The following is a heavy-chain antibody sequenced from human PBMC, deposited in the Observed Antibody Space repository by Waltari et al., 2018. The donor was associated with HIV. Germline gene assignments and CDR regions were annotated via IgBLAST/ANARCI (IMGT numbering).Heavy chain of an antibody. V-gene: IGHV1-18*01. CDR1: GYTFTSYG. D-gene: IGHD2-2*02. J-gene: IGHJ5*02. CDR3: ARVDYCSSTSCYTPGANWFDP. Sequence: QVQLVQSGAEVKKPGASVKVSCKASGYTFTSYGISWVRQAPGQGLEWMGWISAYNGNTNDAQKLQGRVTMTTDTSTSTAYMELRSLRSDDTAVYYCARVDYCSSTSCYTPGANWFDPWGQGTLVTVSS. CDR2: ISAYNGNT.